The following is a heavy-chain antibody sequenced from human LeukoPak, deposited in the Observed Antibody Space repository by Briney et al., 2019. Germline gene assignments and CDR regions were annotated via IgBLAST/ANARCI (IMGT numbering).Heavy chain of an antibody. Sequence: GGSLRLSCAASGFTFSSYSMNWVRQAPGKGLEWVSSISSSSSYIYYGDSVKGRFTISRDNAKDSLYLEMNSLRAEDTALYYCTTNTGDDWGQGTLVTVSS. J-gene: IGHJ4*02. CDR1: GFTFSSYS. V-gene: IGHV3-21*01. CDR2: ISSSSSYI. CDR3: TTNTGDD. D-gene: IGHD2-8*02.